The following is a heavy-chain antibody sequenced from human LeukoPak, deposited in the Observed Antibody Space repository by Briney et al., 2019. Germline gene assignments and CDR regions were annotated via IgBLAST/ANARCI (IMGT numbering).Heavy chain of an antibody. CDR3: AYRRAAVAGGFDP. Sequence: ASVKVSCKVSGYTLTELSMHWVRQAPGKGLEWMGGFDPEDGETIYAQKFQGRVTMTRDTSTSTVYMELSSLRSEDTAVYYCAYRRAAVAGGFDPWGQGTLVTVSS. D-gene: IGHD6-19*01. CDR2: FDPEDGET. CDR1: GYTLTELS. V-gene: IGHV1-24*01. J-gene: IGHJ5*02.